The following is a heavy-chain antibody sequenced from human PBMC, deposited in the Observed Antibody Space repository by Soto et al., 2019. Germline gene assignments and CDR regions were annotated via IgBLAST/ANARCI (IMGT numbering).Heavy chain of an antibody. V-gene: IGHV4-59*08. CDR2: IHSSGNT. D-gene: IGHD2-2*01. Sequence: QVQLQESGPGLVKPSETLSLTCSVSGASISSYSWSWIRQPPGKGLEWIGYIHSSGNTNYSPFLNCRVSVSVDTSKDPLSLQLSSVTAADTAVYYCARQGEYCSTTSCYGNDYWGQGTLVIVSS. J-gene: IGHJ4*02. CDR3: ARQGEYCSTTSCYGNDY. CDR1: GASISSYS.